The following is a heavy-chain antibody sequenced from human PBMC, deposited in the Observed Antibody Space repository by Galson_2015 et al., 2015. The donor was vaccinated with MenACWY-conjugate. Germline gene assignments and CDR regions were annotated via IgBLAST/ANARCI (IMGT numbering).Heavy chain of an antibody. CDR2: IKKDGSEK. Sequence: SLRLSCAASGFTFRNYWMTWVRQAPGKGLEWVASIKKDGSEKYYMDSVKGRFTISRDNAKNSLYLEMNSLRVEDTGVYSCAREHYGMDVWGQGTTVTASS. CDR3: AREHYGMDV. CDR1: GFTFRNYW. V-gene: IGHV3-7*03. J-gene: IGHJ6*02.